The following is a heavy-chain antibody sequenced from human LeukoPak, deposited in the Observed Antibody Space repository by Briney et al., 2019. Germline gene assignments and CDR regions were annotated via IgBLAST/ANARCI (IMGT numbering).Heavy chain of an antibody. CDR1: GYTFTSYG. D-gene: IGHD5-18*01. V-gene: IGHV1-18*01. Sequence: GASVRVSCKASGYTFTSYGISWVRQAPGQGLEWMGWISAYNGNTNYAQKLQGRVTMTTDTSTSTAYMELRSLRSDDTAVYYCARDPRSGYSYGYDAFDIWGQGTMVTVSS. J-gene: IGHJ3*02. CDR3: ARDPRSGYSYGYDAFDI. CDR2: ISAYNGNT.